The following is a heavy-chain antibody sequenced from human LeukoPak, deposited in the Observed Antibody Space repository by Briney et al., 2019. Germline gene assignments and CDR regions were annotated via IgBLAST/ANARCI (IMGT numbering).Heavy chain of an antibody. V-gene: IGHV1-18*01. CDR2: ISAYNGNT. CDR1: GYTFSNYG. CDR3: ARSLTFGGVIETFDY. Sequence: ASVKVSCKASGYTFSNYGISWVRQAPGQGLEWMGWISAYNGNTNCAQKLQGRVTMTTDTSTSTAYMELRSLRSDDTAVYYCARSLTFGGVIETFDYWGQGTLVTVSS. J-gene: IGHJ4*02. D-gene: IGHD3-16*02.